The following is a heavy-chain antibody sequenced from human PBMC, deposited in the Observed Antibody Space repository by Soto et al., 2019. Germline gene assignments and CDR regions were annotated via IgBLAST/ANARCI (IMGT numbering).Heavy chain of an antibody. D-gene: IGHD2-21*01. Sequence: QVQLVQSGAEVKKPGSSVKVSCKASGSTFSYQSITWVRQAPGQGLEWMGGITPIFGTTNFAQKFHGRVTFTADESTNTAYLELSSLRSDDAGVYYCATWRGSAPYRGFIGPLDYWGQGTLVTVSS. V-gene: IGHV1-69*01. J-gene: IGHJ4*02. CDR2: ITPIFGTT. CDR1: GSTFSYQS. CDR3: ATWRGSAPYRGFIGPLDY.